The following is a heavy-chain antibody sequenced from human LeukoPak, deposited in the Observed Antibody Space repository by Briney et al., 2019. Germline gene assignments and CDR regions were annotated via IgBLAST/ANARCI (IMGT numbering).Heavy chain of an antibody. CDR2: ITYSGTT. CDR1: SASITSPNYY. Sequence: ASETLSLTCPVSSASITSPNYYSNWLRQHPVKGLELFALITYSGTTYSTRTPQTPSPVSVDTSSNHFSLKLSYVTASDTAVYYCVRGQYVNGWGSYRHFGFWGQGTLVTVSS. V-gene: IGHV4-31*01. D-gene: IGHD3-16*02. J-gene: IGHJ4*02. CDR3: VRGQYVNGWGSYRHFGF.